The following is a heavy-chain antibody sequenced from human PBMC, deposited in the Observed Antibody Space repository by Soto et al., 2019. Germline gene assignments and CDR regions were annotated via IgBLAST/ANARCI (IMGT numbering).Heavy chain of an antibody. CDR2: INHSGGT. CDR1: GGSFSGYY. J-gene: IGHJ5*02. D-gene: IGHD1-20*01. V-gene: IGHV4-34*01. CDR3: ARGTVLVTGFDP. Sequence: SETLSLTCAVYGGSFSGYYWSWIRQPPGKGLEWIGEINHSGGTNYNPSLKSRVTISVDTSKNQFSLKLSSVTAADTAVYYCARGTVLVTGFDPWGQGTLVTVSS.